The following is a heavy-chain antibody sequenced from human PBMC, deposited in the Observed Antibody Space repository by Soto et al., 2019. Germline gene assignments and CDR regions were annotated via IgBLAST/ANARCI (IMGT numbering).Heavy chain of an antibody. J-gene: IGHJ4*02. D-gene: IGHD2-15*01. CDR1: GFRFSNYA. Sequence: EVQLLESGGGLVQPGGSLRLSCAASGFRFSNYAMSWVRQAPGKGLEWVSAITDSGDTTYYADSVKGRFTISRDNSKNTLYLQMNSLRAEDTAVYYCAKDMVYCSGGSCYSLGYYFDYWGQGTLVTVSS. CDR2: ITDSGDTT. V-gene: IGHV3-23*01. CDR3: AKDMVYCSGGSCYSLGYYFDY.